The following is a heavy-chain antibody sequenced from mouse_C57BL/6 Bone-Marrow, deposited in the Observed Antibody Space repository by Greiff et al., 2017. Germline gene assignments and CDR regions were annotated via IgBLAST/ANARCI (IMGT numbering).Heavy chain of an antibody. D-gene: IGHD6-2*01. CDR1: GYTFTSYG. Sequence: QVQLKESGAELARPGASVKLSCKASGYTFTSYGISWVKQRTGQGLEWIGEIYPRSGTTYYNEKFKGKATLTAEKCSSTAYMELRRLTSENSEVYFCARTRVVPDLCFYIWGTETTLTVSS. CDR2: IYPRSGTT. CDR3: ARTRVVPDLCFYI. J-gene: IGHJ1*03. V-gene: IGHV1-81*01.